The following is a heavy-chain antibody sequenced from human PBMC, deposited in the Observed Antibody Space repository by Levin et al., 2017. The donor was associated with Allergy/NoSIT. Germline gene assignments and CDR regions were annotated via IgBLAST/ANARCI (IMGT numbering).Heavy chain of an antibody. V-gene: IGHV4-34*01. CDR1: GESLTHSY. CDR3: ARGEVWFGEILRGPFDS. D-gene: IGHD3-10*01. Sequence: SQTLSLTCSVYGESLTHSYWSWLRQPPGKGPEWIGDIDHSGSTIYTPSLKSRVTISVEKSKNHFSLRLSSVTAADTAVYYCARGEVWFGEILRGPFDSWGQGTLVTVSS. CDR2: IDHSGST. J-gene: IGHJ5*01.